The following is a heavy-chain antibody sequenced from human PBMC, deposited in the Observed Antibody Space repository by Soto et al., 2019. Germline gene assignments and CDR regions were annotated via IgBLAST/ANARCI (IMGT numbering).Heavy chain of an antibody. J-gene: IGHJ4*02. D-gene: IGHD4-17*01. CDR2: IYPDDSDS. CDR3: AATYGDYLDY. Sequence: PGESLKISCKSSGYKFTTYWIGWVRQMPGKGLEWMAIIYPDDSDSRYSPSFQGQVTISADKSISTAYLQWSSLKASDTAIYYCAATYGDYLDYWGQGTLVTVSS. V-gene: IGHV5-51*01. CDR1: GYKFTTYW.